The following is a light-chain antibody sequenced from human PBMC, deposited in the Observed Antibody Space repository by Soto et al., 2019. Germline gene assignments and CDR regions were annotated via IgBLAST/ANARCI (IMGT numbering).Light chain of an antibody. Sequence: GDRVTITCRASQSISSRLAWYQQKPGKAPKVLIYKASNLESGVPSRFSGSGTGTEFTLTISSLQPDDFATYYCQQYNTYWTFGQGTKVDI. CDR1: QSISSR. J-gene: IGKJ1*01. V-gene: IGKV1-5*03. CDR3: QQYNTYWT. CDR2: KAS.